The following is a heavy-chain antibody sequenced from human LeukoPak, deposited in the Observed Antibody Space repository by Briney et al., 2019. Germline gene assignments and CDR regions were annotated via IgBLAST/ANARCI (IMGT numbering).Heavy chain of an antibody. Sequence: GGSLRLSCAASGFTFSSYGMSWVRQAPGKGLEWVSAISGSGGSTYYADSVKGRFTISRDNSKNTLYLQMNGLRAEDTAVYYCVRVLAGYTAMVTKIDYWVQGTLVTVSS. CDR2: ISGSGGST. J-gene: IGHJ4*02. D-gene: IGHD5-18*01. CDR3: VRVLAGYTAMVTKIDY. V-gene: IGHV3-23*01. CDR1: GFTFSSYG.